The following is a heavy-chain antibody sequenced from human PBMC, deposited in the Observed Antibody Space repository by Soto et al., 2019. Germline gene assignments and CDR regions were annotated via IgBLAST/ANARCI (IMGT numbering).Heavy chain of an antibody. CDR2: ISYGGTNK. CDR3: AKGEGGYSASDAGYHFDY. J-gene: IGHJ4*02. D-gene: IGHD5-12*01. Sequence: QVQLEESGGGVVQPGRSLRLSCAASGFTFSSYGMHWVRQAPGKGLEWVAVISYGGTNKYYADSVKGRFTISRDNSKNTLYRPMNSLRVEDTAVYYCAKGEGGYSASDAGYHFDYWGQGTLVTVSS. CDR1: GFTFSSYG. V-gene: IGHV3-30*18.